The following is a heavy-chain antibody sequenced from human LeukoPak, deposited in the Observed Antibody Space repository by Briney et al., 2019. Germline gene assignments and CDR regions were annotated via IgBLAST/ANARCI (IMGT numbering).Heavy chain of an antibody. V-gene: IGHV1-69*13. D-gene: IGHD2-2*02. CDR2: IIPSFGTT. Sequence: ASVKVSCNASGDTFSSYAISWVRQAPGQGLEWMGGIIPSFGTTKYAQKFQGRLTITADESTSTAYMELSSLRSEDTAVYYCASRIGYCSSTNCYTPLDYWGQGTLVTVSS. CDR1: GDTFSSYA. CDR3: ASRIGYCSSTNCYTPLDY. J-gene: IGHJ4*02.